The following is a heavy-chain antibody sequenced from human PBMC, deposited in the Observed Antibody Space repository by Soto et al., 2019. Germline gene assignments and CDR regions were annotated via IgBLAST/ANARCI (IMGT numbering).Heavy chain of an antibody. J-gene: IGHJ6*02. CDR3: AIQGSIAAAGGYYYGMDV. CDR2: IYYSGST. Sequence: PSETLSLTCTVSGGSISSSSYYWGWIRQPPGKGLEWIGSIYYSGSTYYNPSLKSRVTISVDTSKNQFSLKLSSVTAADTAVYYCAIQGSIAAAGGYYYGMDVWGQGTTVTVSS. CDR1: GGSISSSSYY. V-gene: IGHV4-39*01. D-gene: IGHD6-13*01.